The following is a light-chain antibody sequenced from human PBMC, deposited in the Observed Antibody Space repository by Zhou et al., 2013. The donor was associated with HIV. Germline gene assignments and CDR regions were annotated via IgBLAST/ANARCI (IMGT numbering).Light chain of an antibody. V-gene: IGKV3-15*01. J-gene: IGKJ4*01. CDR1: QTVSSY. Sequence: EIVMTQSPAILSVSPGERVTLSCWASQTVSSYLAWYQQKPGQAPRLLMYGASTRATGIPARFSGSGSGTEFSLIISSLQSEDFVVYYCQQYNTWPLTFGGGTQVEIE. CDR3: QQYNTWPLT. CDR2: GAS.